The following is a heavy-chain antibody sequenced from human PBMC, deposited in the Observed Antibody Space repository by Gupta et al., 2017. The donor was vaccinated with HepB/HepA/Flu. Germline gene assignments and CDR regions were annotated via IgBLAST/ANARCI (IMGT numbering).Heavy chain of an antibody. CDR2: ISYDGSNK. Sequence: QVQLVETGGGVVQPGRSLRLSCAASGFTFSSYGMHWVRQAPGKGLEWVAVISYDGSNKYYADSVKGRFTISRDNSKNTLYLQMNSLGAEDTAMYYCAKDAGQDYYGSESYYDNYYYGMGVWGQGTTVTVSS. V-gene: IGHV3-30*18. CDR3: AKDAGQDYYGSESYYDNYYYGMGV. J-gene: IGHJ6*02. CDR1: GFTFSSYG. D-gene: IGHD3-10*01.